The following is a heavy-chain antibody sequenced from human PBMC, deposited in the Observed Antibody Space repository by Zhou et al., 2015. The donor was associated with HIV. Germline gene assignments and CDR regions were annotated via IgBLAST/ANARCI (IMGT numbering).Heavy chain of an antibody. Sequence: QAQLVQSGAEVKKPASSVKVSCKASGGTFTSYYVSWVRQAPGQGLEWMGRINPNSGGTSYAQRFQGRVTMTRDTSTGTAYMELSSLRSEDTAVYYCARGRWELPLDSWGQGTMVTVSS. D-gene: IGHD1-26*01. V-gene: IGHV1-2*06. CDR1: GGTFTSYY. CDR2: INPNSGGT. CDR3: ARGRWELPLDS. J-gene: IGHJ4*02.